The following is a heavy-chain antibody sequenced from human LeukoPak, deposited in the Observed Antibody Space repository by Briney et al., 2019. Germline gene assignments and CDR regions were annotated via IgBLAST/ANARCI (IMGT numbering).Heavy chain of an antibody. V-gene: IGHV3-7*01. CDR2: IKQDGSEK. J-gene: IGHJ4*02. CDR3: ARTGSSVHFDY. D-gene: IGHD2-15*01. Sequence: GSLRLSCAASGFTFSSYWMSWVRQAPGKGLEWVANIKQDGSEKYYVDSVKGRFTISRDNAKNSLYLLMNSLRAEDTAVYYCARTGSSVHFDYWGQGTLVTVSS. CDR1: GFTFSSYW.